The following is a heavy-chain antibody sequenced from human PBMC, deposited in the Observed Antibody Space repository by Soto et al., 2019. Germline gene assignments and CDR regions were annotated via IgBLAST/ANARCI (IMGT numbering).Heavy chain of an antibody. CDR1: GYSFTSYW. J-gene: IGHJ3*02. D-gene: IGHD2-15*01. Sequence: PGESLKISCKASGYSFTSYWIGWVRQMPGKGLEWMGIIYPGDSDTRYSPSFQGQVTISADKSISTAYLQWSSLKASDTAMYYCARQKTEGYCSGGTCYVLEAFDIWGQGTMVTVSS. CDR2: IYPGDSDT. CDR3: ARQKTEGYCSGGTCYVLEAFDI. V-gene: IGHV5-51*01.